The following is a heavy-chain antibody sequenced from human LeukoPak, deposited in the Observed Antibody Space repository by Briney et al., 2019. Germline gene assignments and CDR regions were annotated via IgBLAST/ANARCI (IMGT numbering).Heavy chain of an antibody. D-gene: IGHD4/OR15-4a*01. CDR2: IKEDGSEK. Sequence: GGSLRLSCTASGFTFSSYWMSWVRQAPGKGLEWVANIKEDGSEKDYVDSVKGRFTISRDTAKNSLFLQMNSLRAEDTAVYYCAREDHANYNYWGQGTLVTVSS. V-gene: IGHV3-7*01. CDR3: AREDHANYNY. J-gene: IGHJ4*02. CDR1: GFTFSSYW.